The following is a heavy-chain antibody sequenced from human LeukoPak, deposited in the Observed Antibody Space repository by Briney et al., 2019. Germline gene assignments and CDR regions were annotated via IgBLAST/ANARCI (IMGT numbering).Heavy chain of an antibody. Sequence: PGGSLRLSCAASGFTFSSYSMNWVRQAPGKGLEWVGRIKSKTDGGTTDYAAPVKGRFTISRDDSKNTLYLQMNSLKTEDTAVYYCTTREEQWLVSGAFDIWGQGTMVTVSS. CDR2: IKSKTDGGTT. J-gene: IGHJ3*02. CDR1: GFTFSSYS. CDR3: TTREEQWLVSGAFDI. V-gene: IGHV3-15*01. D-gene: IGHD6-19*01.